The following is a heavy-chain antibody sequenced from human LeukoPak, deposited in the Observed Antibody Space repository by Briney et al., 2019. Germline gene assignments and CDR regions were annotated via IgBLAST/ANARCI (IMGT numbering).Heavy chain of an antibody. CDR1: GFTFSSYA. J-gene: IGHJ6*02. V-gene: IGHV3-23*01. CDR3: AKSTRSYYYYGMDV. CDR2: ISGSGVST. Sequence: GGSLRLSCAASGFTFSSYAMSWVRQAPGKGLEWVSAISGSGVSTYYADSVKGRFTISRDNSKNTLYLQMNSLRAEDTAVYYCAKSTRSYYYYGMDVWGQGTTVTVSS.